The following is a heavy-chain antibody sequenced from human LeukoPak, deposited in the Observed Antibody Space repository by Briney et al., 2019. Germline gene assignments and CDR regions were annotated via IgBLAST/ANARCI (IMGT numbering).Heavy chain of an antibody. J-gene: IGHJ4*02. CDR2: IYYSGST. Sequence: SSETLSLTCTVSGGSISSSSYYWGWIRQPPGKGLEWIGSIYYSGSTYYNSSLKSRVTISVDTSKNQFSLKLSSVTATDTAVYYCARGSAEDIVVVVAATRYYFDYWGQGTLVTVSS. D-gene: IGHD2-15*01. V-gene: IGHV4-39*01. CDR1: GGSISSSSYY. CDR3: ARGSAEDIVVVVAATRYYFDY.